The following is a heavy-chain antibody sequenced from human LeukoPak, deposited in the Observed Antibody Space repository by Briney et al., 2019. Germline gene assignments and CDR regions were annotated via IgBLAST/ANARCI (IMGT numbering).Heavy chain of an antibody. CDR1: GFTFSSYA. J-gene: IGHJ3*02. CDR2: ISGSGGST. Sequence: GGSLRLSCAASGFTFSSYAMSWVRQAPGKGLEWVSAISGSGGSTYYADSVKGRFTIPRDNSKNTLYLQMNSLRAEDTAVYYCAKDRDIRYFDWLTGDAFDIWGQGTMVTVSS. D-gene: IGHD3-9*01. CDR3: AKDRDIRYFDWLTGDAFDI. V-gene: IGHV3-23*01.